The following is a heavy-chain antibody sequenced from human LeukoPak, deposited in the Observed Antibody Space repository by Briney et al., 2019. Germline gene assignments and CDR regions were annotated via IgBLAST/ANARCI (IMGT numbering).Heavy chain of an antibody. Sequence: GASVKVSCKASGYTFTGYYMHWVRQAPGQGLEWMGWINPNSGGTNYAQKFQGRVTMTRDTSISTAYMELSRLRSDDTAVYYCAREAGGDGGSSLPPLHFDYWGQGTLVTVSS. V-gene: IGHV1-2*02. D-gene: IGHD4-23*01. J-gene: IGHJ4*02. CDR1: GYTFTGYY. CDR3: AREAGGDGGSSLPPLHFDY. CDR2: INPNSGGT.